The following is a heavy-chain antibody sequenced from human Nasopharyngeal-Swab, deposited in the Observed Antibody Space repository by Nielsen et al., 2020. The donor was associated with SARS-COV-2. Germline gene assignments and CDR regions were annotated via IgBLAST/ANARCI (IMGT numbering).Heavy chain of an antibody. CDR1: GFTFDDYG. Sequence: GESLKISCAASGFTFDDYGMSWVRQAPGKGLEWVSGINWNGGSTGYADSVKGRFTISRDNAKNSLYLQMNSLRAEDTAVYYCAKDGGLTTFPYYYYYGMDVWGQGTTVTVSS. J-gene: IGHJ6*02. V-gene: IGHV3-20*04. CDR3: AKDGGLTTFPYYYYYGMDV. D-gene: IGHD4/OR15-4a*01. CDR2: INWNGGST.